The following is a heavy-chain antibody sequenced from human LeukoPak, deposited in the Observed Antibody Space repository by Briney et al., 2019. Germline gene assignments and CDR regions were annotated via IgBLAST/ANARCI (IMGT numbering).Heavy chain of an antibody. CDR3: AREPPYDFWTGPYGMDV. D-gene: IGHD3-3*01. CDR2: ISSSSSYI. J-gene: IGHJ6*02. V-gene: IGHV3-21*01. Sequence: GGSLRLSCAASGFTFSSYSMNWVRQAPGKGLEWVSSISSSSSYIYYADSVKGRFTISRDNAKNSLYLQMNSLRAEDTAVYYCAREPPYDFWTGPYGMDVWGQGTRSPSP. CDR1: GFTFSSYS.